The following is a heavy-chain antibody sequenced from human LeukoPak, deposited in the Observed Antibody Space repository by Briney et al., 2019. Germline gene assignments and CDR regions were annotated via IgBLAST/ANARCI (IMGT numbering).Heavy chain of an antibody. CDR3: ARSHYYDSSGYYLAGSFDY. CDR2: IYPGDSDT. CDR1: GYSFSSHW. V-gene: IGHV5-51*01. D-gene: IGHD3-22*01. Sequence: GESLKISCKGSGYSFSSHWIGWVRQMPGKGLEWMGIIYPGDSDTRYSPSFQGQVTISADKSISTAYLQWSSLKASDTAMYYCARSHYYDSSGYYLAGSFDYWGQGTLVTVSS. J-gene: IGHJ4*02.